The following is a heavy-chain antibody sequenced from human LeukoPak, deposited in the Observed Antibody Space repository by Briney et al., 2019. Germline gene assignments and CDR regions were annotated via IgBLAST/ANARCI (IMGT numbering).Heavy chain of an antibody. D-gene: IGHD3-10*01. Sequence: GGSLRLSCAASGFTFSSYGMSWVRQAPGKGLEWVSAISGSGGSTYYADSVKGRFTISRDNSKNTLYLQMNSLRAEDTAVYYCAKFLKGMVQGSFDPWGQGTLVTVSS. CDR3: AKFLKGMVQGSFDP. J-gene: IGHJ5*02. V-gene: IGHV3-23*01. CDR2: ISGSGGST. CDR1: GFTFSSYG.